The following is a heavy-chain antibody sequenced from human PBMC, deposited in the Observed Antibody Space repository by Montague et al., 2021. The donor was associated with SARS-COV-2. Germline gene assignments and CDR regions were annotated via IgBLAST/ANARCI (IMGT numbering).Heavy chain of an antibody. Sequence: SLRLSCAASGFTFSSYWMHWVRKAPGKGLVWVSCINSDGIITTYADSVKGRFTISRDNAKNTVYMQMNSLRAEDTAVYYCVRPPRGGYNYPFDYWGLGTLVTVSS. D-gene: IGHD5-24*01. CDR3: VRPPRGGYNYPFDY. CDR2: INSDGIIT. CDR1: GFTFSSYW. V-gene: IGHV3-74*01. J-gene: IGHJ4*02.